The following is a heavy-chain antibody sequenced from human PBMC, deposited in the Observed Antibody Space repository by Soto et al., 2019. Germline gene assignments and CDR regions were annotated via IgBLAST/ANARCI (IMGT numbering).Heavy chain of an antibody. Sequence: SETLSLTCTISGVSISSGKWWSWVRQPPGEGLEWIGEIFHTGNTDYKPSLKSRVSILVDKSKNQFSLNLDSVTAADTAVYYCARNLFDSRGYPPKVGGQGILVTV. CDR2: IFHTGNT. J-gene: IGHJ4*02. V-gene: IGHV4-4*02. D-gene: IGHD3-22*01. CDR1: GVSISSGKW. CDR3: ARNLFDSRGYPPKV.